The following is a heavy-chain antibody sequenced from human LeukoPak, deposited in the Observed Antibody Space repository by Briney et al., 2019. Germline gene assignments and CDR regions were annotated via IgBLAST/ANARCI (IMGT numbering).Heavy chain of an antibody. CDR2: FDPEDGET. V-gene: IGHV1-24*01. CDR1: GYTLTELS. J-gene: IGHJ4*02. D-gene: IGHD3-10*01. CDR3: ATDSITMVRGVYFDY. Sequence: GASVKVSFKVSGYTLTELSMHWVRQAPGKGLEWMGGFDPEDGETIYAQKFQGRVTMTEDTSTDTAYMELSSLRSEDTAVYYCATDSITMVRGVYFDYWGQGTLVTVSS.